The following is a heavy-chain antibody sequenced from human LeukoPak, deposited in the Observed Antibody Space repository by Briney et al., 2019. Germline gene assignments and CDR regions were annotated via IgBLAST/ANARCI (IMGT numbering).Heavy chain of an antibody. CDR3: ARYYYDSSGYYYFDY. V-gene: IGHV3-48*04. CDR2: ISSSSSTI. D-gene: IGHD3-22*01. J-gene: IGHJ4*02. CDR1: GFTFSSYR. Sequence: GGSLRLTCAASGFTFSSYRMNWVRQAPGKGLEWVSYISSSSSTIYYADSVKGRFTISRDNAKNSLYLQMNSLRAGDTAVYYCARYYYDSSGYYYFDYWGQGTLVTVSS.